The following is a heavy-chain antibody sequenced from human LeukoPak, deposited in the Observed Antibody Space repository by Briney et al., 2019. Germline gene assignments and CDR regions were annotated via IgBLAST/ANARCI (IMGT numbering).Heavy chain of an antibody. CDR1: GYTFTDYY. CDR3: ARGPRYGDTDYYMDV. J-gene: IGHJ6*03. CDR2: INPNSGGT. D-gene: IGHD5-18*01. Sequence: ASVKVSCKASGYTFTDYYIHWVRQAPGQGLEWMGWINPNSGGTNYAQKFQGRVSITRDTSISTAYMDLSRLRSDDTAVYYCARGPRYGDTDYYMDVWGKGTTVTVSS. V-gene: IGHV1-2*02.